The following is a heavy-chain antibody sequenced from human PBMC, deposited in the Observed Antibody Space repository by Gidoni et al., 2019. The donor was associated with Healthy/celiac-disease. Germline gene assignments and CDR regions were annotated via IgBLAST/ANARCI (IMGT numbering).Heavy chain of an antibody. D-gene: IGHD4-17*01. V-gene: IGHV3-7*01. CDR3: ARGDYGDYDGWYYFDY. J-gene: IGHJ4*02. CDR2: IKQDGSEK. CDR1: GFTFSRYW. Sequence: EVQLVESGGGLVQPGGSLILSCAASGFTFSRYWMSWVRQAPGKGLEWVANIKQDGSEKYYVDSVKGRFTISRDNAKNSLYLQMNSLRAEDTAVYYCARGDYGDYDGWYYFDYWGQGTLVTVSS.